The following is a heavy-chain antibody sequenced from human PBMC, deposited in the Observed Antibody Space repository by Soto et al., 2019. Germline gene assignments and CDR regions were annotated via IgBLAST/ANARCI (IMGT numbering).Heavy chain of an antibody. CDR1: GFTFSNYG. CDR3: ARDSSKYTYGSFYFDY. CDR2: ISYSSATI. D-gene: IGHD5-18*01. J-gene: IGHJ4*02. Sequence: PGGSLRLSCAASGFTFSNYGINWVRQAPGRGLEWISFISYSSATIHYADSARGRFTISRDNANNSLYLEMSSLRDEDTAVYFCARDSSKYTYGSFYFDYWGQGTLVTVSS. V-gene: IGHV3-48*02.